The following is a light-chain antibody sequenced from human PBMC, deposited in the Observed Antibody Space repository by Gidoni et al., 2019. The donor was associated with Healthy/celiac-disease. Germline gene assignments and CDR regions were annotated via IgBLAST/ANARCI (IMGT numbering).Light chain of an antibody. V-gene: IGKV2-28*01. CDR1: QSLLHSNGYNY. Sequence: EIVMTQSPLSLPVTPGEPASISCRSSQSLLHSNGYNYLDWYLQKPGQSPQLLIYLGSNRASGVPERFSGSGSGTDFTLKISRVEAEDVGVYYCMQALQTRYTFGQGTKLEIK. J-gene: IGKJ2*01. CDR3: MQALQTRYT. CDR2: LGS.